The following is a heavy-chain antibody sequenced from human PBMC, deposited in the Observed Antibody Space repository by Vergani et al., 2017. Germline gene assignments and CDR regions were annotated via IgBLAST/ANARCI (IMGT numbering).Heavy chain of an antibody. Sequence: EVQLVESGGGLVQPGRSLRLSCAASGFTFDDYAMHWVRQAPGKGLEWVSGISWNSGSMGYADSVKGRFTISRDNAKNTLYLQMNSLRAEDTAVYYCARDPELLSGSYVRWYFDLWGRGTLVTVSS. D-gene: IGHD1-26*01. CDR2: ISWNSGSM. CDR1: GFTFDDYA. CDR3: ARDPELLSGSYVRWYFDL. J-gene: IGHJ2*01. V-gene: IGHV3-9*01.